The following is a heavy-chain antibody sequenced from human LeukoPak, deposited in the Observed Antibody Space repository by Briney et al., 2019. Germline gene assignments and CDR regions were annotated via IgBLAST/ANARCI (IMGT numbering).Heavy chain of an antibody. Sequence: PGRSLRLSCAASSGLMFSSHGMHLVRQAPGKGLEWVAVIWYDGSNEYYADSVKGRFTISRDNSKNMLYLQMNSLRAEDTAVYYCARARNNYDSSGYSALDYWGQGTPVTVSS. CDR2: IWYDGSNE. J-gene: IGHJ4*02. CDR3: ARARNNYDSSGYSALDY. V-gene: IGHV3-33*01. D-gene: IGHD3-22*01. CDR1: GLMFSSHG.